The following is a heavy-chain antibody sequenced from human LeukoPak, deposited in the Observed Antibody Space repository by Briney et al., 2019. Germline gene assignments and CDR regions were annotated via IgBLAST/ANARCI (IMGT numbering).Heavy chain of an antibody. Sequence: SEALSLTCTVSGGSISSSSYYWGWIRQPPGKGLEWIGSIYYSGSTYYNPSLKSRVTLSVDKSKNQFSLRLNSVTAADTAMYYCARSHDHLWGNYPDYWGQGTLVTVSS. CDR3: ARSHDHLWGNYPDY. J-gene: IGHJ4*02. V-gene: IGHV4-39*07. CDR1: GGSISSSSYY. CDR2: IYYSGST. D-gene: IGHD3-16*02.